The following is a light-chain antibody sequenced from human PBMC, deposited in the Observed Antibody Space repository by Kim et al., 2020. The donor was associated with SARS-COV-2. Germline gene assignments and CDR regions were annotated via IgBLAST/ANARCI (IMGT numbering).Light chain of an antibody. Sequence: DIQMTQSPSTLSVSVGDRVTITCRASQRIGTWLAWYQQKPGKAPRLLIYEASNLDNGVPSRFSGSGSGTEFTLTISSLQTDDFATYYCQQYNRSPGLTFGGGTKVDIK. J-gene: IGKJ4*01. CDR2: EAS. CDR1: QRIGTW. CDR3: QQYNRSPGLT. V-gene: IGKV1-5*03.